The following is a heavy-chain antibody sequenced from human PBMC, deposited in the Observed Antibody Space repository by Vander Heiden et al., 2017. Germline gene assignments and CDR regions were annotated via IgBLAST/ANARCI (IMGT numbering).Heavy chain of an antibody. CDR2: INESGST. D-gene: IGHD6-25*01. V-gene: IGHV4-34*02. Sequence: QVQLPQWGAGLLKPSETLSLTCTVYGGSFSGYYWTWIRQPPGKGLEWIGEINESGSTNYNPSLKSRVTISGDTSKNQVSLRLTSVTAADTAVYYCARRGRLPFDYWGQGTLVTVSS. CDR3: ARRGRLPFDY. J-gene: IGHJ4*02. CDR1: GGSFSGYY.